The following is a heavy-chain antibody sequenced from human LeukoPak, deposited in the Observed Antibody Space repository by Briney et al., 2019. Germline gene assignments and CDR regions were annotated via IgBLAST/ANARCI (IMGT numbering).Heavy chain of an antibody. D-gene: IGHD3-22*01. Sequence: GGSLRLSCAASGFTFSSYAMSWVRQDPGKGLEWVSAISGSGGSTYYADSVKGRFTISRDNSKNTLYLQMNSLRAEDTAVYYCAKDPRRYYDSSGPFDYWGQGTLVTVSS. CDR3: AKDPRRYYDSSGPFDY. CDR1: GFTFSSYA. V-gene: IGHV3-23*01. J-gene: IGHJ4*02. CDR2: ISGSGGST.